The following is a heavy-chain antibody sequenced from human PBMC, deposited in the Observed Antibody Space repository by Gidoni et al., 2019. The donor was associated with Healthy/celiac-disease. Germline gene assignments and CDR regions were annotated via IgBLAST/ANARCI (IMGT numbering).Heavy chain of an antibody. CDR2: FDPEDGET. J-gene: IGHJ4*02. D-gene: IGHD3-22*01. V-gene: IGHV1-24*01. CDR1: GYTLTDLS. Sequence: QVQLVQSGAEVKKPGASVKVSCKVSGYTLTDLSMHWVRQAPGKGLEWMGGFDPEDGETIYAQKFQGRVTMTEDTSTDTAYMELSSLRSEDTAVYYCATVNYYDSSGSYYFDYWGQGTLVTVSS. CDR3: ATVNYYDSSGSYYFDY.